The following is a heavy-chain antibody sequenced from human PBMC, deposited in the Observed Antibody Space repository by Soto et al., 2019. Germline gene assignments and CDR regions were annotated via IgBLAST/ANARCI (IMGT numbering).Heavy chain of an antibody. V-gene: IGHV1-69*06. J-gene: IGHJ6*02. CDR1: GGTFSRDA. Sequence: SVKGYCKAAGGTFSRDAVGWVRQDNGQGLEWMGGIIPIFGTANYAQKFQGRVTITADKSTSTAYMELSSLRSEDTAVYYCARERVGYCSGGSCYDPKYGMDVWGQGTTVTVSS. CDR2: IIPIFGTA. D-gene: IGHD2-15*01. CDR3: ARERVGYCSGGSCYDPKYGMDV.